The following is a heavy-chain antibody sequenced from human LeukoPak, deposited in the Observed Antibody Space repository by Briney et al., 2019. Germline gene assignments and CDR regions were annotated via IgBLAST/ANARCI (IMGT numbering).Heavy chain of an antibody. CDR3: ATSIGWPNVFDH. Sequence: SETLSLTCTVSGGSITTYYWTWIRQTPDKGLQFIGSFHHTGSTNYNPSLEGAVTISEDTSKNQISLELRSVTAADTAVYYCATSIGWPNVFDHWGQGILVTVSS. V-gene: IGHV4-59*01. J-gene: IGHJ4*02. D-gene: IGHD2-21*01. CDR2: FHHTGST. CDR1: GGSITTYY.